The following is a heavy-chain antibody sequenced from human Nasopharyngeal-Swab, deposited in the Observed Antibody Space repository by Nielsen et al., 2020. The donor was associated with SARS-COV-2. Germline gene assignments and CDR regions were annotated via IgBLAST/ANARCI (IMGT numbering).Heavy chain of an antibody. J-gene: IGHJ6*02. CDR2: ISAYNGNT. V-gene: IGHV1-18*04. Sequence: ASVKVSCKASGYTFTSYGISWVRQAPGQGLERMGWISAYNGNTNYAQKLQGRVTMTTDTSTSTAYMELRSLRSDDTAVYYCARIPRAGYYDSSGQGPYYYGMDVWGQGTTVTVSS. CDR1: GYTFTSYG. D-gene: IGHD3-22*01. CDR3: ARIPRAGYYDSSGQGPYYYGMDV.